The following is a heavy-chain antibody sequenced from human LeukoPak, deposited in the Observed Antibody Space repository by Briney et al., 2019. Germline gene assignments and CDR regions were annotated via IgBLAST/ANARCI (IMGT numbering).Heavy chain of an antibody. J-gene: IGHJ3*02. CDR2: IKQDGSEK. V-gene: IGHV3-7*01. CDR1: GSTFSTYW. D-gene: IGHD6-25*01. CDR3: ASRQRLPGGAFDI. Sequence: PGGSLRLSCAASGSTFSTYWMSWVRQAPGKGLEWVANIKQDGSEKYYVDSVKGRFNISRDNAKNSLYLQMNSLRAEDTAVYYCASRQRLPGGAFDIWGQGTMVTVSS.